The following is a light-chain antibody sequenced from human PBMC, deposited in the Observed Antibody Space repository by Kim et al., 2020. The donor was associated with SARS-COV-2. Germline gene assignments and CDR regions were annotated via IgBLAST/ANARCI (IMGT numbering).Light chain of an antibody. V-gene: IGLV2-14*03. CDR2: DVS. CDR1: SSDVGGYIF. J-gene: IGLJ2*01. Sequence: GHSITISCTGTSSDVGGYIFVSWYQQQPGKAPKLIIYDVSLRPSGVSDRFSGSKSGNRASLTIFGLQAEDEADYYCTSYTSTSTLVFGGGTQLTVL. CDR3: TSYTSTSTLV.